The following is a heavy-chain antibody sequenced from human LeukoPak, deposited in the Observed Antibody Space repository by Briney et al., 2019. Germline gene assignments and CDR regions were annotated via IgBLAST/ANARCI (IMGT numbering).Heavy chain of an antibody. V-gene: IGHV3-21*01. CDR2: ISSSSSYI. Sequence: PGGSLRLSCAASGFTFSSYSMNWVRQAPGKGLEWVSSISSSSSYIYYADSLKGRFTISRDNAMNSLYLQMNSLRAEDTAVYYCARGGYSSGMPSDWGQGTLVTVSS. J-gene: IGHJ4*02. CDR1: GFTFSSYS. D-gene: IGHD2-15*01. CDR3: ARGGYSSGMPSD.